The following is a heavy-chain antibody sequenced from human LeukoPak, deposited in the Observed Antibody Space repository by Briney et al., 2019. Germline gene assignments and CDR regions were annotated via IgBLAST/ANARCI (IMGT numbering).Heavy chain of an antibody. CDR3: ARDSAYCTTTKCFHPFDS. Sequence: ASVKVSCKASGYTFTGYYMHWVRRAPGQGLEWMGWIIPNSGATRFAQKFQGRLTMTRDTSISTTYMELSGLISDDTAVYYCARDSAYCTTTKCFHPFDSWGQGTLVTVSS. V-gene: IGHV1-2*02. J-gene: IGHJ4*02. CDR1: GYTFTGYY. CDR2: IIPNSGAT. D-gene: IGHD2-2*01.